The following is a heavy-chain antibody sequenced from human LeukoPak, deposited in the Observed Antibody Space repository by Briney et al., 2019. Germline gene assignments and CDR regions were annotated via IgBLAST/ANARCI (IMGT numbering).Heavy chain of an antibody. D-gene: IGHD2/OR15-2a*01. CDR2: INPSSGVT. CDR1: GYTFTSYY. V-gene: IGHV1-2*06. J-gene: IGHJ5*02. CDR3: ALLKAGALSPDL. Sequence: ASVKVSCKASGYTFTSYYLHWVRQAPGQGLEWMGRINPSSGVTYFIEKFEGRVTVTRNTSISTAYMELSSLRSNDTAAYYCALLKAGALSPDLWGQGTLVTVSS.